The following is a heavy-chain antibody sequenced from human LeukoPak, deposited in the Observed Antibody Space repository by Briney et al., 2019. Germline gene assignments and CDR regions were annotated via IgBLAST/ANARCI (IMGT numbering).Heavy chain of an antibody. J-gene: IGHJ4*02. CDR1: GGTFSSYA. Sequence: VASVKVSCKASGGTFSSYAISWVRQAPGQGLEWMGGIIPIFGTANYAQKFQGRVTITADESTSTAYMELSSLRSEDTAVYYCARAIDDGYGTCFDYWGQGTLVTVSS. CDR2: IIPIFGTA. D-gene: IGHD1/OR15-1a*01. CDR3: ARAIDDGYGTCFDY. V-gene: IGHV1-69*13.